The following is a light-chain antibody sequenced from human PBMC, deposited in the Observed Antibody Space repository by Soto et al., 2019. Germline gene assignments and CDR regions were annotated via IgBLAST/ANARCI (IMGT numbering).Light chain of an antibody. CDR3: QQSYSTLWT. Sequence: DIQMTQSPSSLSASVGDRVTITCRASQRISSYLNWYQQKPGKAPKLLIYAASSLQSGVPSRFSGSGSGTDFTLNISSLQPEDFATYYCQQSYSTLWTFGKGTKVEIK. CDR1: QRISSY. CDR2: AAS. V-gene: IGKV1-39*01. J-gene: IGKJ1*01.